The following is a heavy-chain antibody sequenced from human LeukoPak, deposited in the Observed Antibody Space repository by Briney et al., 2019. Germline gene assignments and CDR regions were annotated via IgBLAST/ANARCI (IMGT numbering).Heavy chain of an antibody. J-gene: IGHJ4*02. CDR1: GGSISSNY. CDR2: IYSSGSA. Sequence: SETLSLTCTVSGGSISSNYWSWIRQPPGKGLELIGYIYSSGSATYNPSLRSRVTISVDTSKNEFSLRLSSVTAADTAVYYCARHGTWNLDYWGQGTLVTVSS. CDR3: ARHGTWNLDY. D-gene: IGHD1-1*01. V-gene: IGHV4-59*08.